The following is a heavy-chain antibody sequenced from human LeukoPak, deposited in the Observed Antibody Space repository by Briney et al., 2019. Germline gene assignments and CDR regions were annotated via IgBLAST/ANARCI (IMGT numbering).Heavy chain of an antibody. D-gene: IGHD2-2*01. CDR2: IYPGDSDT. V-gene: IGHV5-51*01. CDR3: ASQPRYCSSTSCPGGWFDP. J-gene: IGHJ5*02. CDR1: GYSFTSYW. Sequence: GESLKISCKGSGYSFTSYWIGWVRQMPGKGLEWMGIIYPGDSDTTYSPSFQGQVTISADKSISTAYLQWSSLKASDTAMYYCASQPRYCSSTSCPGGWFDPWGQGTLVTVSS.